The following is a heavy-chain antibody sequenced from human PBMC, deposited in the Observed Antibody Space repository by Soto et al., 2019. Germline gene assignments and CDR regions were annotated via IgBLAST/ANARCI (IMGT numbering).Heavy chain of an antibody. D-gene: IGHD3-22*01. Sequence: GGSLRLSCAASGFTFSSYSMNWARQAPGKGLEWVSSISSSSSYIYYADSVKGRFTISRDNAKNSLYLQMNSLRAEDTAVYYCARDPDEDYYYDSSGYPPDYWGQGTLVTVSS. J-gene: IGHJ4*02. V-gene: IGHV3-21*01. CDR1: GFTFSSYS. CDR3: ARDPDEDYYYDSSGYPPDY. CDR2: ISSSSSYI.